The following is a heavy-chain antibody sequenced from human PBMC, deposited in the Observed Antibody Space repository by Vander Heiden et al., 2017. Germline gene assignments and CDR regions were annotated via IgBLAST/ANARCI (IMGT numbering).Heavy chain of an antibody. CDR2: ISGSGGST. Sequence: EVQLLESGGGLVQPGGSLRLSCADSGFTFSSYAMSWVRQAPGKGLGWVSAISGSGGSTYYADSVKGRFTISRDNSKNTLYLQMNSLRAEDTAVYYCAKTHGVYAILDYWGQGTLVTVSS. V-gene: IGHV3-23*01. CDR1: GFTFSSYA. D-gene: IGHD2-8*01. J-gene: IGHJ4*02. CDR3: AKTHGVYAILDY.